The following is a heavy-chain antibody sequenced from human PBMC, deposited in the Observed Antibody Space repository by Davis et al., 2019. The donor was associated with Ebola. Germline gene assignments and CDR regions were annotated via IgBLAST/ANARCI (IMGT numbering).Heavy chain of an antibody. CDR2: ITGSGSTI. CDR1: GFTFSSNT. V-gene: IGHV3-23*01. CDR3: VKRLDSYFEC. D-gene: IGHD3-16*01. J-gene: IGHJ4*02. Sequence: PGGSLRLSCAASGFTFSSNTMSWVRQAPGHALHFVSTITGSGSTIYYADSVRGRFTISRDNPKNTLYLHMNSLRADDAAVYYCVKRLDSYFECWGQGTLVTVSS.